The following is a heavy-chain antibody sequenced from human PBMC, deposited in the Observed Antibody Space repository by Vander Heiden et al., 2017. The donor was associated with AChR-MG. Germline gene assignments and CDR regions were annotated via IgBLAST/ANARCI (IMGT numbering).Heavy chain of an antibody. CDR3: AKDGMAVAEYYFDY. CDR2: IGGSGGST. J-gene: IGHJ4*02. CDR1: GFTFGSCA. V-gene: IGHV3-23*01. Sequence: EVQLLQSGGSLVQRGRSLRLPCASSGFTFGSCARSWVRQAAGKGLEGVSAIGGSGGSTYYADAVKGRFTISRDNSKNTLHLQMNSLSAEDTAVDYCAKDGMAVAEYYFDYWGQGTLVAVSS. D-gene: IGHD6-19*01.